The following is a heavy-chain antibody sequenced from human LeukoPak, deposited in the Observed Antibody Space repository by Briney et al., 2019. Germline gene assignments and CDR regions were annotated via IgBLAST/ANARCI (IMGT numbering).Heavy chain of an antibody. CDR1: GGSISSYY. V-gene: IGHV4-59*12. J-gene: IGHJ4*02. D-gene: IGHD7-27*01. Sequence: SETLSLTCTVSGGSISSYYWSWIRQPPGKGLEWIGYIYYSGSTNYNPSLKSRVTISVDTSKNQFSLKVRSVTAADTAVYYCARDPGDYWGQGTLVTVSS. CDR3: ARDPGDY. CDR2: IYYSGST.